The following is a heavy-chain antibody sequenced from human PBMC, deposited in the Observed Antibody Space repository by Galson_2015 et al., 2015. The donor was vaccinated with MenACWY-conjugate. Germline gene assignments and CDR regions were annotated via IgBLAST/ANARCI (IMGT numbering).Heavy chain of an antibody. D-gene: IGHD2-2*01. V-gene: IGHV3-23*01. CDR3: AKVGYCSSTSCTRRMGWFDP. CDR2: ISGSGGST. J-gene: IGHJ5*02. Sequence: SLRLSCAASGFTFSNAWMSWVRQAPGKGLEWVSAISGSGGSTYYADSVKGRFTISRDNSKNTLYLQMNSLRAEDTAVYYCAKVGYCSSTSCTRRMGWFDPWGQGTLVTVSS. CDR1: GFTFSNAW.